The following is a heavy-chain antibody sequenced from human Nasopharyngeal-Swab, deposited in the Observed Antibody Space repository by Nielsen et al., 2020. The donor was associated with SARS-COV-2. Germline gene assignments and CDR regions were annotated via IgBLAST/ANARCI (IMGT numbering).Heavy chain of an antibody. CDR1: GFTFGDYA. V-gene: IGHV3-49*01. D-gene: IGHD1-26*01. CDR2: IRSKTYGGAP. CDR3: ARSVGSFYGQGAFDI. Sequence: GESLKISCTTSGFTFGDYAMSWFRQAPGKGLEWVGFIRSKTYGGAPEYAASVKGRFSIPRDGAESIAYLQMNSLETEVTGVYYCARSVGSFYGQGAFDIWGQGTMVTVSS. J-gene: IGHJ3*02.